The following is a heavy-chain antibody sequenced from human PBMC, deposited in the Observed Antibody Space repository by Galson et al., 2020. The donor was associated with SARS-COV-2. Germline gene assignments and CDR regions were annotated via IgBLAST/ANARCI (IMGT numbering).Heavy chain of an antibody. Sequence: ASVKVSCKASGYTFTGYYMHWVRQAPGQGLEWMGWINPNSGGTNYAQKFQGRVTMTRDTSISTAYMELSRLRSDDTAVYYCACYFWLTVPGLGGLELWGQGTMVTVSS. CDR1: GYTFTGYY. J-gene: IGHJ3*01. D-gene: IGHD3-3*01. CDR3: ACYFWLTVPGLGGLEL. V-gene: IGHV1-2*02. CDR2: INPNSGGT.